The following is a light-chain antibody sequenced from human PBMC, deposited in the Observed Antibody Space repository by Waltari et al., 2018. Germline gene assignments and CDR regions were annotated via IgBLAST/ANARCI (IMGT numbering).Light chain of an antibody. V-gene: IGKV1-17*03. CDR2: GAS. CDR1: QGISNN. Sequence: DIQMPHSPSAMSASVGDRVTITCRASQGISNNLVWFQQKPGKVPKRLIYGASSLQSGVPSRFSGSGSGTEFTLTISSLQPEDFATYYCLQHNTYPHTFGQGTKVEIK. CDR3: LQHNTYPHT. J-gene: IGKJ1*01.